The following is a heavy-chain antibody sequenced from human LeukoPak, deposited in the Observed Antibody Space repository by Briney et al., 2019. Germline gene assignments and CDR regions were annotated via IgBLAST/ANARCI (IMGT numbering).Heavy chain of an antibody. Sequence: PSETLSLTCAVYGGSFSGYYWSWIRQPPGKGLEWIGEINHSGSTNYNPSLKSRVTISVDTSKNQFSLKLSSVTAADTAVYYCARGRRDLRYSSSWYSYWGQGTPVTVSS. CDR3: ARGRRDLRYSSSWYSY. CDR2: INHSGST. CDR1: GGSFSGYY. D-gene: IGHD6-13*01. V-gene: IGHV4-34*01. J-gene: IGHJ4*02.